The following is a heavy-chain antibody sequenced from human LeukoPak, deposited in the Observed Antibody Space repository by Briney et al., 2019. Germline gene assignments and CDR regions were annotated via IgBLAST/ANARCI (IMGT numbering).Heavy chain of an antibody. CDR3: ARDSPTGYYSY. Sequence: PGGSLRLSCTASGFTFSSNWVSWVRQAPGKGLEWVANIKEDGSDKYYVDSVKGRFTISRDNAKNSLFLQMVSLRGEDTAVYYCARDSPTGYYSYWGQGTLVTVPS. J-gene: IGHJ4*01. V-gene: IGHV3-7*01. CDR2: IKEDGSDK. D-gene: IGHD3-22*01. CDR1: GFTFSSNW.